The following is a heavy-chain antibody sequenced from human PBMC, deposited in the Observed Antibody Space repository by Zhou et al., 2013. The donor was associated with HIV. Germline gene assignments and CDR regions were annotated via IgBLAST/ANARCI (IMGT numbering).Heavy chain of an antibody. J-gene: IGHJ6*02. D-gene: IGHD1-26*01. CDR3: ARAAVGGSGSQGYYGMDV. CDR1: GYTFNSYG. Sequence: QVQLVQSGAEVKTPGASVKVSCKASGYTFNSYGISWVRQAPGQGLEWMGWTSTYNGDNDDNTHSTEKFQDRLTMTTDSSATTVYMELRNLQSDDTAVYYCARAAVGGSGSQGYYGMDVWGQGTTVTVSS. CDR2: TSTYNGDNDDNT. V-gene: IGHV1-18*01.